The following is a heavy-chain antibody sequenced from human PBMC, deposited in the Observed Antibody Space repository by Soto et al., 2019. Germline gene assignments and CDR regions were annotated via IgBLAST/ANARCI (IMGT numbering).Heavy chain of an antibody. CDR2: IYWDDDK. D-gene: IGHD2-2*02. V-gene: IGHV2-5*02. CDR1: GFSLSTSGVG. J-gene: IGHJ6*03. CDR3: AHSPEDIVVVPAAIGMPNYYYYYMDV. Sequence: QITLKESGPTLVKPTQTLTLTCTFSGFSLSTSGVGVGWIRQPPGKALEWLALIYWDDDKRYSPSLKSRLTITQETSKNPVVLKMNQLDPVDTATYYCAHSPEDIVVVPAAIGMPNYYYYYMDVWGKGTTVTVSS.